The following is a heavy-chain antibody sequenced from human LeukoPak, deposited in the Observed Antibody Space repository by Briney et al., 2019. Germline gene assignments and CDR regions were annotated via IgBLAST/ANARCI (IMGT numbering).Heavy chain of an antibody. V-gene: IGHV1-69*05. CDR3: ARGRGTGDFDY. D-gene: IGHD7-27*01. J-gene: IGHJ4*02. CDR1: GGTFSSYA. CDR2: IIPIFGTA. Sequence: ASVKVSCKASGGTFSSYAISWVRQAPGQGLEWTGRIIPIFGTANYAQKFQGRVTITTDESTSTAYMELSSQRSEDTAVYYCARGRGTGDFDYWGQGTLVTVSS.